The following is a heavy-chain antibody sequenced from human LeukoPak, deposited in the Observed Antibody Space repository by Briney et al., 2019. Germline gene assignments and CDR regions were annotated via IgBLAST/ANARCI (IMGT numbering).Heavy chain of an antibody. V-gene: IGHV3-23*01. CDR2: ITNSEGQT. Sequence: PGGSLRLSCAASGLTFSNYAMAWVRQAPGKGLEWVSGITNSEGQTLYADSVKGRFTISRDNAKNTLYLQMHSLRAEDTALYYCARDLSNWFDPWGQGALVTVSS. J-gene: IGHJ5*02. CDR1: GLTFSNYA. CDR3: ARDLSNWFDP.